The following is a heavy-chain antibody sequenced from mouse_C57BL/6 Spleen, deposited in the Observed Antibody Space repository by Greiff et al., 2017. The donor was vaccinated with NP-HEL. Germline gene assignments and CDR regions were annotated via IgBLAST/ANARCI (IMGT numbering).Heavy chain of an antibody. V-gene: IGHV1-62-2*01. Sequence: QVQLQQSGAELVKPGASVKLSCKASGYTFTEYTIHWVKQRSGQGLEWIGWFYPGSGSIKYNEKFKDKATLTADKSSSTVYMELSRLTSEDSAVYFCARHEEGYYYGSSYPPFAYWGQGTLVTVSA. CDR3: ARHEEGYYYGSSYPPFAY. CDR1: GYTFTEYT. J-gene: IGHJ3*01. D-gene: IGHD1-1*01. CDR2: FYPGSGSI.